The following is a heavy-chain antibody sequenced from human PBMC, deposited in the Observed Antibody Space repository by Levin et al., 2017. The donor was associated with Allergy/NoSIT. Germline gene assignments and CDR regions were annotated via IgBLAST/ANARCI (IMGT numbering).Heavy chain of an antibody. J-gene: IGHJ4*02. CDR1: GFTFSSYA. D-gene: IGHD6-13*01. V-gene: IGHV3-23*01. Sequence: GGSLRLSCAASGFTFSSYAMSWVRQAPGKGLEWVSAISGSGGSTYYADSVKGRFTISRDNSKNTLYLQMNSLRAEDTAVYYCAKYPTQGSSSWYDFLRPFDYWGQGTLVTVSS. CDR2: ISGSGGST. CDR3: AKYPTQGSSSWYDFLRPFDY.